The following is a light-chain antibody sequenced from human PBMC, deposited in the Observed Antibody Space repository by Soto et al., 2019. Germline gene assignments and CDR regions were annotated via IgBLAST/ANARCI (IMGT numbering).Light chain of an antibody. Sequence: DIQTTQSPSTLSGSVADRVTITCRASHTISSWLAWYQQKPGKAPKLLIYKASTLKSGVPSRFSGSGSGTEFTLTISSLQPDDFATYYCQQYDSVLGTFGPGTKVDIK. CDR3: QQYDSVLGT. J-gene: IGKJ1*01. CDR1: HTISSW. CDR2: KAS. V-gene: IGKV1-5*03.